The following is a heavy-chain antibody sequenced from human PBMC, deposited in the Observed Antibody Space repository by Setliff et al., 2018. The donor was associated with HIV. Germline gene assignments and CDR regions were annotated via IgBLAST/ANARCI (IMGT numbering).Heavy chain of an antibody. J-gene: IGHJ4*02. CDR2: MNPKSGNT. CDR3: ARGYCSSNSCYGIYYFDN. CDR1: GYNFTSHD. D-gene: IGHD2-2*01. V-gene: IGHV1-8*01. Sequence: GASVKVSCKASGYNFTSHDINWVRQAPGQGLEWMGWMNPKSGNTGYARKFQGRVTMTRKTSISTAYMELRCLRSDDTAVYYCARGYCSSNSCYGIYYFDNWGQGTPVTVS.